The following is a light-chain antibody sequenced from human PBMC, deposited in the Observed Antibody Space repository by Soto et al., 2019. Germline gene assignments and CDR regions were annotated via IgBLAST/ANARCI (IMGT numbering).Light chain of an antibody. Sequence: EIQMTQSPSSLSASVGDRVTITCRASQGISNYLAWYQQKPGKVPKLLIYGASTLQSGVPSRLSGSGSGTDFTLIINSLKPEDVATYYCQKYESAPWTFGQGTKVEIK. CDR1: QGISNY. CDR2: GAS. V-gene: IGKV1-27*01. J-gene: IGKJ1*01. CDR3: QKYESAPWT.